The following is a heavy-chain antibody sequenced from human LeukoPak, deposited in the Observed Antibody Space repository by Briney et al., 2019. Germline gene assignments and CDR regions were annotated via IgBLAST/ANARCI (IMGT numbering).Heavy chain of an antibody. CDR3: AREGVSGSYLGY. D-gene: IGHD1-26*01. CDR1: GLTVSRNY. V-gene: IGHV3-66*01. J-gene: IGHJ4*02. Sequence: GGSLRLSCAASGLTVSRNYMSWVRQAPGKGLEWVSVIYSGGNTYYADSVKGRFTISRDNSKNTLYLQMNSLRAEDTAVYYCAREGVSGSYLGYWGQGTLVTVSS. CDR2: IYSGGNT.